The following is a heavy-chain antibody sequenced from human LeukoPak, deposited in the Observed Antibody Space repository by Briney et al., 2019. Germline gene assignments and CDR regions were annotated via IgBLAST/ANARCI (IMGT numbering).Heavy chain of an antibody. V-gene: IGHV4-39*07. CDR1: GGSFSSSSYY. J-gene: IGHJ3*02. CDR2: VYYSGST. CDR3: AREGVGDGYNYAFDI. Sequence: AETLSLTCTVSGGSFSSSSYYWGWIRQPPGKGLEWIGSVYYSGSTYYNPSLKSQVTISVDTSKNQISLELGSVTAADTAVYYCAREGVGDGYNYAFDIWGQGKMVTVSS. D-gene: IGHD5-24*01.